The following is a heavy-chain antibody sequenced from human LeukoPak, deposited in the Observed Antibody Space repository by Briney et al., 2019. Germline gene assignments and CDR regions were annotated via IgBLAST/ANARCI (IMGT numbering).Heavy chain of an antibody. CDR2: ISAYNRNT. V-gene: IGHV1-18*01. D-gene: IGHD1-26*01. CDR3: ARGKWVAATYDY. J-gene: IGHJ4*02. CDR1: GYTFTSYV. Sequence: ASVKVSCKASGYTFTSYVISWVRQAPGQGLEWMGWISAYNRNTNYAQKFQGRVTMTTDTFTSTAYMELRSLRSDDTAVYYCARGKWVAATYDYWGQGTLVTVSS.